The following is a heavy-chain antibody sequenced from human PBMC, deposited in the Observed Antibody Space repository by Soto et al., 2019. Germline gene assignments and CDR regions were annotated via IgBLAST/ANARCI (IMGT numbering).Heavy chain of an antibody. J-gene: IGHJ5*02. D-gene: IGHD3-3*01. CDR1: GFKFGDYA. CDR3: IRDSFGSYGA. Sequence: GGSLRLSCAASGFKFGDYAMTWVRQAPGKGLEWVGFIRNNGYGGTANYAASVKGRFTISRDDSKTIAYLQRNSLKTEDTAVYYCIRDSFGSYGAWGQGTMVTVSS. V-gene: IGHV3-49*04. CDR2: IRNNGYGGTA.